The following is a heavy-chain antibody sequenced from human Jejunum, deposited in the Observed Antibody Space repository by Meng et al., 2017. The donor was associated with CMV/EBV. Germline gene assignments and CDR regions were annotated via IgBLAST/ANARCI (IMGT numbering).Heavy chain of an antibody. V-gene: IGHV3-30*02. D-gene: IGHD2-21*01. CDR2: MRFDENDS. J-gene: IGHJ4*02. CDR1: GSAPGFILSNYA. Sequence: QVQLVESGGGVVQPWGSRRLSCTASGSAPGFILSNYAMHWVRQAPCKGLEWLAFMRFDENDSYYVDSVKGRFTISRDNSRNTLYLQMNSLRAEDTAVYYCAGDRFRYYDYWGQGTLVTVSS. CDR3: AGDRFRYYDY.